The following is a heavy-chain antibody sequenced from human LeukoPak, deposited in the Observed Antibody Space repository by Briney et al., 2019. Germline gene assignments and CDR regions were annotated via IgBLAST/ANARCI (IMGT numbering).Heavy chain of an antibody. J-gene: IGHJ4*02. D-gene: IGHD2-2*01. CDR2: IWYDGSNK. CDR3: ARDQCSSNSCYFDY. CDR1: VFTFSSYG. V-gene: IGHV3-33*01. Sequence: GSSLRLSCAPSVFTFSSYGMHSVRKDPGKGPEWAAVIWYDGSNKYYAVSVKGRFTISRDNSKNTLYLQMNSLRAEDTAVYYCARDQCSSNSCYFDYWGQGTLVTVSS.